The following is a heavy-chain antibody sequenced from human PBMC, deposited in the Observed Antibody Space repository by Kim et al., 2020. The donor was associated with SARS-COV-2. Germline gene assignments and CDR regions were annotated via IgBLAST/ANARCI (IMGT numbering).Heavy chain of an antibody. V-gene: IGHV1-2*02. J-gene: IGHJ4*02. CDR3: ARDWNPLKGSNWNSFLKHYFDS. CDR2: INPNSGGT. D-gene: IGHD1-7*01. Sequence: ASVKVSCKASGYTFTGYYIYWVRQAPGQGLESIGWINPNSGGTRYAQKFQGRVTMTRDTSITTAYMELTSLTSDDAAVYYCARDWNPLKGSNWNSFLKHYFDSWGQGTLVTVSS. CDR1: GYTFTGYY.